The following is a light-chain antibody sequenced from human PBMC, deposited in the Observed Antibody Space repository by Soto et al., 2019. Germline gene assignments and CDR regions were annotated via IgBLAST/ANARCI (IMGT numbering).Light chain of an antibody. Sequence: DIQMTQSPSTLSATVGDRVSITCRASQSISSWVAWYQQKPGKAPKLLISKASSLESGVPSRFSGSGSGTEFTLTITSLQPDDFATYYCQQYNTMATFGQGPKVDIK. CDR3: QQYNTMAT. V-gene: IGKV1-5*03. J-gene: IGKJ1*01. CDR1: QSISSW. CDR2: KAS.